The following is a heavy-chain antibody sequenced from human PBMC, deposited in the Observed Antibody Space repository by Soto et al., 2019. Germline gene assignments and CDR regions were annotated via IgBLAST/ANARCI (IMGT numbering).Heavy chain of an antibody. D-gene: IGHD3-16*01. V-gene: IGHV3-73*02. CDR2: IRSKGHNYAT. J-gene: IGHJ5*02. CDR1: GFAFSGSA. CDR3: TRDLFSYDYSGILWFDP. Sequence: EVQLVESGGGLVQPGGSLKLSCAASGFAFSGSAMYWVRQASGKGPEWVGRIRSKGHNYATEYAASVKGRFTISRDDSNNTAYLQMNSLQTEDTAVYYCTRDLFSYDYSGILWFDPWGQGTLVTVSS.